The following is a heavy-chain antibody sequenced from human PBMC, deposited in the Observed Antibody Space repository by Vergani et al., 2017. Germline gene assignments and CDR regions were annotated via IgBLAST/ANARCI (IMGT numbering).Heavy chain of an antibody. J-gene: IGHJ4*01. CDR2: ISASGAPT. CDR3: ARAYGRYDWFDY. D-gene: IGHD1-20*01. CDR1: GFTFSNSA. Sequence: ELQLLESGGGLVQSGGSLSLSCAASGFTFSNSAVSWVRQAPGKGLEWVSGISASGAPTFYADSVKGRVTISRDNSKNTLYLQMNSLRVEDTAVYYCARAYGRYDWFDYWGKRTLVTVSS. V-gene: IGHV3-23*01.